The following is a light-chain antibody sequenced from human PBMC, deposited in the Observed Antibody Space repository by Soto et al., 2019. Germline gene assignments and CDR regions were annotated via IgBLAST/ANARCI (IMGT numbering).Light chain of an antibody. J-gene: IGKJ2*01. V-gene: IGKV1-6*01. CDR2: AAS. Sequence: AIQMTQSPSSLSASVGDRVTITCRASQGIRNGLGWYQQKPGKAPKLLIYAASILQSGVPSRFSGSGSGTDFTLTISSLQPEDFATYYCLQDYNYPYTFGQGTKLEIK. CDR1: QGIRNG. CDR3: LQDYNYPYT.